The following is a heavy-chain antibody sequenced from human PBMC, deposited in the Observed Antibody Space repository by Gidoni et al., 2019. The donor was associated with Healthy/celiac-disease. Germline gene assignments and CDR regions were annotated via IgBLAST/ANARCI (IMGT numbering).Heavy chain of an antibody. D-gene: IGHD3-22*01. CDR3: ARKVGYYYDSSGYYYFDY. CDR2: ISSSSSYI. V-gene: IGHV3-21*01. Sequence: EVQLVESGGGLVKPGGSLRLSCAASGFTFSSYSMTWVRQAPGKGLEWVSSISSSSSYIYYADSVKGRFTISRDNAKNSLYLQMNSLRAEDTAVYYCARKVGYYYDSSGYYYFDYWGQGTLVTVSS. CDR1: GFTFSSYS. J-gene: IGHJ4*02.